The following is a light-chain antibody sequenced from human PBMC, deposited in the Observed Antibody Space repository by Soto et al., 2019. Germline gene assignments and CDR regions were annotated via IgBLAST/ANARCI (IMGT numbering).Light chain of an antibody. CDR2: AAS. CDR1: QAISSS. V-gene: IGKV1-9*01. CDR3: QHLNDYRYT. Sequence: DIQLTQSPSFLSASVGDRVTITCRASQAISSSLAWYQHNPGKAAKLLIYAASTLQNGVPSSFSGSGSGTEFTLTISSLQPEDFATYYCQHLNDYRYTFGQGTKVEIK. J-gene: IGKJ2*01.